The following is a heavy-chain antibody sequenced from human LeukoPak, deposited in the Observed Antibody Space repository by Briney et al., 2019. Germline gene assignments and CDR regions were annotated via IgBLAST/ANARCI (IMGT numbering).Heavy chain of an antibody. V-gene: IGHV3-23*01. J-gene: IGHJ4*02. CDR2: ITGSGDST. D-gene: IGHD4-23*01. CDR1: GFTFSSYG. CDR3: AKDYATVGDYDY. Sequence: GGTLRLSCAASGFTFSSYGMSWVRQAPGKGLEWVSAITGSGDSTYYADSVKGRFTISRDNSKNTLYLQMNSLRAEDTAVYYCAKDYATVGDYDYWGQGTLVTVSS.